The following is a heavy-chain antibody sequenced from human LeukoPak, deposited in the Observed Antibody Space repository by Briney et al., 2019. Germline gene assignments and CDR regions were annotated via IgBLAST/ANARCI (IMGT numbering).Heavy chain of an antibody. D-gene: IGHD3-10*01. V-gene: IGHV4-39*01. CDR2: MYYSGST. Sequence: SETLSLTCTVSGGSFSGSDHYRGWLRQPPGKGLEWIGTMYYSGSTYFNPSLKSRVTISIDTSKNQFSLKLSSVTAADTAIYYCAGSRGEARFDSWGQGTLVTVSS. CDR3: AGSRGEARFDS. J-gene: IGHJ4*02. CDR1: GGSFSGSDHY.